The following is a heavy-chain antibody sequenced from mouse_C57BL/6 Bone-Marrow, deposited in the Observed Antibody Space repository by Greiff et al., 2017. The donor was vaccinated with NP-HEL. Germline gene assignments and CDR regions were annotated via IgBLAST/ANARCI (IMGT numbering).Heavy chain of an antibody. J-gene: IGHJ3*01. CDR3: ASPQGEPWFAY. Sequence: QVQLQQSGAELARPGASVKLSCKASGYTFTSYGISWVKQRTGQGLEWIGEIYPRSGNTYYNEKFKGKATLTADKSSSTAYMELRSLTSEDSAVYFCASPQGEPWFAYWGQGTLVTVSA. CDR1: GYTFTSYG. CDR2: IYPRSGNT. V-gene: IGHV1-81*01.